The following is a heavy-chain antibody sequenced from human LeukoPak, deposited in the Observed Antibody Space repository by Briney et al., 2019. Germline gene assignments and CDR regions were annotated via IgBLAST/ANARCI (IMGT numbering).Heavy chain of an antibody. CDR1: GFIFTDYA. CDR2: VSYDGRNE. J-gene: IGHJ2*01. D-gene: IGHD1-26*01. V-gene: IGHV3-30*04. CDR3: TRGKVGTWGYFDL. Sequence: PGRSLRLSCAASGFIFTDYAMHWVRQPPGKGLEWVALVSYDGRNENYADSVKGRFTISRDNAKNTVYLQMNSLTDEDTAIYYCTRGKVGTWGYFDLWGRGTLATVSS.